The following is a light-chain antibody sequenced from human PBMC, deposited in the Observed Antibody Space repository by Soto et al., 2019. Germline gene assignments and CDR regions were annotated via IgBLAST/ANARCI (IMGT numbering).Light chain of an antibody. CDR1: QSIGTS. V-gene: IGKV1-39*01. J-gene: IGKJ2*01. CDR2: AAS. Sequence: DIQMTQSPSSLSASVGDRVTITCRASQSIGTSLNWYQQKPGKAPELLIYAASSLQSGVQSRFIGSGSGADFTLTISSLQPEDSATFYCQQSFGTPDTFGQGTKLEI. CDR3: QQSFGTPDT.